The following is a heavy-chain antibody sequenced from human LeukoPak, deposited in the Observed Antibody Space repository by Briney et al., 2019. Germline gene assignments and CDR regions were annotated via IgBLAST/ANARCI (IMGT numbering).Heavy chain of an antibody. J-gene: IGHJ4*02. CDR2: IRHDGSAR. Sequence: GGFLRLSCVASGFTFNNYWMTWVRQAPGKGLEWVANIRHDGSARYYGDSVKGRFTISRDDAKNSLFLQMNSLRADDTALYYCARDNSGFDYWGQGTLVTVSS. CDR3: ARDNSGFDY. CDR1: GFTFNNYW. V-gene: IGHV3-7*01. D-gene: IGHD6-19*01.